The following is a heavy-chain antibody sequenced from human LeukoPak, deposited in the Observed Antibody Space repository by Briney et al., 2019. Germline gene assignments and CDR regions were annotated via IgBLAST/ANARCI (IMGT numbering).Heavy chain of an antibody. J-gene: IGHJ4*02. V-gene: IGHV4-34*01. CDR1: GGSFSGYY. CDR3: ARHANIVVVPAAKAFDY. CDR2: IYYSGNT. D-gene: IGHD2-2*01. Sequence: SETLSLTCAVYGGSFSGYYWGWIRQPPGKGLEWIGSIYYSGNTYYNPSLKSRVTISVDTSKNQFSLKLSSVTAADTAVYYRARHANIVVVPAAKAFDYWGQGTLVTVSS.